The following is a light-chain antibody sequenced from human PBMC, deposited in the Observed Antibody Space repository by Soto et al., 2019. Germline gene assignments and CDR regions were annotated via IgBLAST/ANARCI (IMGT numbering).Light chain of an antibody. CDR3: SSYTITSTRL. Sequence: QSALTQPASVSGSPGQSITISCTGTSSDIGAYDYVSWYQQHPGKAPKVMIYDVNIRPSGVSNRFSGSKSGNTASLTISGLQAEDEADYYCSSYTITSTRLFGTGTKLTVL. V-gene: IGLV2-14*01. CDR1: SSDIGAYDY. CDR2: DVN. J-gene: IGLJ1*01.